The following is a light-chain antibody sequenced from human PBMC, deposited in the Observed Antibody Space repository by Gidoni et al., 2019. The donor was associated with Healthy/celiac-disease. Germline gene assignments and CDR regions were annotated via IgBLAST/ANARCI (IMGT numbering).Light chain of an antibody. J-gene: IGKJ1*01. CDR3: QQYNSYPWT. CDR2: KAS. CDR1: QSISSW. V-gene: IGKV1-5*03. Sequence: DIQMNQSPSTLSASVGDRVTITCRASQSISSWLAWYQQKPGTAPKLLIYKASSLESGVPSMFSGSGSGTDFTLTISRLQPDDFATYYCQQYNSYPWTFGQGTKVEIK.